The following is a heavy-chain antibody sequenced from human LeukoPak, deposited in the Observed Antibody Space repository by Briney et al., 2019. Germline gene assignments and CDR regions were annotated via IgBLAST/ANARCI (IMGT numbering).Heavy chain of an antibody. Sequence: SQTLSLTCTVSGGSISSYSWSWIRQPPGKGLEWIGYIYYSGSTNSNPPLKSRVTISVDTSKNQFSLKLSSVTVAATAVYYCARAPMGYSSSLWAQSPYWYFDLWGGGTLVTVSS. V-gene: IGHV4-59*01. CDR2: IYYSGST. J-gene: IGHJ2*01. CDR3: ARAPMGYSSSLWAQSPYWYFDL. CDR1: GGSISSYS. D-gene: IGHD6-13*01.